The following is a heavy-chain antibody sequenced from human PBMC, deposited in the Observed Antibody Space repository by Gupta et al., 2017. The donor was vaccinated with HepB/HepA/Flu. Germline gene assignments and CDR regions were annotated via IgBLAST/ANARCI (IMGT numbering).Heavy chain of an antibody. CDR3: ARRRSSSSPRFDY. V-gene: IGHV4-39*01. Sequence: PGLVKPSETLSLTCTVSGGSISSSSYYWGWIRQPPGKGLEWIGSIYYSGSTYYNPALKSRVTISVDTSKNQFSLKLSSVTAADTAVNYCARRRSSSSPRFDYGGQGTMVTVSS. CDR1: GGSISSSSYY. D-gene: IGHD6-6*01. CDR2: IYYSGST. J-gene: IGHJ4*02.